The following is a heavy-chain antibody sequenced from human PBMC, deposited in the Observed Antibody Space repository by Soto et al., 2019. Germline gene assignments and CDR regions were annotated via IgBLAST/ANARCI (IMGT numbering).Heavy chain of an antibody. Sequence: SETLSLTCTVSGGSVSSGSYYWSWIRQPPGKGLEWIGYIYYSGSTNYNPSLKSRVTISVDTSKNQFSLKLSSVTAADTAVYYCARDPFGYSYGYNWFDPWGQGTLVTVSS. D-gene: IGHD5-18*01. CDR2: IYYSGST. J-gene: IGHJ5*02. V-gene: IGHV4-61*01. CDR1: GGSVSSGSYY. CDR3: ARDPFGYSYGYNWFDP.